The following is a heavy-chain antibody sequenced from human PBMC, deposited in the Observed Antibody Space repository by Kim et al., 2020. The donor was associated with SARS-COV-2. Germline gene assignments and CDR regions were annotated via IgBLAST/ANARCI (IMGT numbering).Heavy chain of an antibody. V-gene: IGHV4-30-4*01. CDR1: GGSINRDDIC. CDR3: ARTHENYYSWYVP. J-gene: IGHJ5*02. Sequence: SETLSLTCIVSGGSINRDDICWSRIGQSPGKGLVWIGYTYCSGVTLYNPSLKSRITISVDTYNNQFSLTQSSVTAADTAVYYCARTHENYYSWYVPWCPGTPVTVSS. D-gene: IGHD3-10*01. CDR2: TYCSGVT.